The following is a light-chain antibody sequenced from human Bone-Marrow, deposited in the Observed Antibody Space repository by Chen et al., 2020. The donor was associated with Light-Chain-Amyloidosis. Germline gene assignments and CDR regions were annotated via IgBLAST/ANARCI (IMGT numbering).Light chain of an antibody. V-gene: IGLV3-25*03. J-gene: IGLJ2*01. CDR1: DLPTKY. Sequence: SYELTHPPSVSVSPGQTARITCSGDDLPTKYTYWYHQNPGQAPVMVIHRDTDRPSGISERFSGSSSGTTATLTISGVQAEDEADYHCQSADSSGTYEVIFGGGTKLTVL. CDR2: RDT. CDR3: QSADSSGTYEVI.